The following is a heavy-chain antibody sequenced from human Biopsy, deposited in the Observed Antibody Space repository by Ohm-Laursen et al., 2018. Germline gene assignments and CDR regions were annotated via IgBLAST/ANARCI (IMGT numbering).Heavy chain of an antibody. V-gene: IGHV1-46*01. D-gene: IGHD5-24*01. Sequence: ASVKVSCKASGNTFATYHIHWVRQAPGQGLEWMGVISPSGATTSFSQKFQGRITMTRDSSTGTVNMDLNSLGSEDTAVYYCARAGVGSDGTDSYYYGMDVWGPGTTVTVSS. J-gene: IGHJ6*02. CDR1: GNTFATYH. CDR2: ISPSGATT. CDR3: ARAGVGSDGTDSYYYGMDV.